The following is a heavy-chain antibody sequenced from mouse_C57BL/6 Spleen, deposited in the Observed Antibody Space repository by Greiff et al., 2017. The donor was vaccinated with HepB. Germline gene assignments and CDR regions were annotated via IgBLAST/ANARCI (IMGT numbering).Heavy chain of an antibody. Sequence: VQLQQSGPGLVQPSQSLSITCTVSGFSLTSYGVHWVRQSPGKGLEWLGVIWSGGSTDYNAAFISRLSISKDNSKSQVFFKMNSLQADDTAIYYCARNSLYGNYLYWYFDVWGTGTTVTVSS. CDR3: ARNSLYGNYLYWYFDV. CDR1: GFSLTSYG. D-gene: IGHD2-1*01. V-gene: IGHV2-2*01. J-gene: IGHJ1*03. CDR2: IWSGGST.